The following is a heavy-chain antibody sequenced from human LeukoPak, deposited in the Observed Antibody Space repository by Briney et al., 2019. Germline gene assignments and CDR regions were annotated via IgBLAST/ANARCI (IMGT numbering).Heavy chain of an antibody. CDR2: ISSSSSYI. Sequence: GGSLRLSCAASGFTFSSCSMNWVRQAPGKGLEWVSSISSSSSYIYYADSVKGRFTISRDNAKNSLYLQMNSLRAEDTAVYYCARVPTGYDSSGYYLYFDYWGRGTLVTVSS. D-gene: IGHD3-22*01. CDR1: GFTFSSCS. V-gene: IGHV3-21*01. J-gene: IGHJ4*02. CDR3: ARVPTGYDSSGYYLYFDY.